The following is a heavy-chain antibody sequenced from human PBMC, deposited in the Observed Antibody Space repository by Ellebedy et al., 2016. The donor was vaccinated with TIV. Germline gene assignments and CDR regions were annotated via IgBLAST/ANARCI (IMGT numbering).Heavy chain of an antibody. V-gene: IGHV1-18*04. CDR2: ISAYNGNT. D-gene: IGHD5-24*01. Sequence: AASVKVSCKASGYTFTIYGINWVRQAPGQGLEWMGWISAYNGNTNYAQKLQGRVTMTTDTSTSTAYMELRSLRSEDTAVYYCATVFDGYRGLDYWGQGTLVTVSS. J-gene: IGHJ4*02. CDR1: GYTFTIYG. CDR3: ATVFDGYRGLDY.